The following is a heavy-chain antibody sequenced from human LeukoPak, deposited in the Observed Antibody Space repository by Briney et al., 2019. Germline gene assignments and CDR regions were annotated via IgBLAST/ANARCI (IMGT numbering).Heavy chain of an antibody. J-gene: IGHJ6*03. D-gene: IGHD4-11*01. CDR2: ISGSGGST. Sequence: GGSLRLSCAASGFTFSSNAMSWVRQAPGKGLEWASAISGSGGSTYYADSVKGRFTISRDNSKDTLYLQMNSLRAEDTAVYYCAKDKHSKYYYYYMDVWGKGTTVTVS. CDR3: AKDKHSKYYYYYMDV. CDR1: GFTFSSNA. V-gene: IGHV3-23*01.